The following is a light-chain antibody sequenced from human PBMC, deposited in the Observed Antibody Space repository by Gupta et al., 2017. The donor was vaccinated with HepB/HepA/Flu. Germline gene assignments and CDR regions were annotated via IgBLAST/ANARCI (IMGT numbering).Light chain of an antibody. CDR2: GAS. Sequence: DIVMTQSPATLSVSPGERATLSCRASQSVSRNLAWYQQKTGQAPRLLIYGASTRATGIPAKFSGSGSGTEFTLTISSLQSEDFAVYYCQQYNNWPPLTFGGGTKVEIK. CDR1: QSVSRN. J-gene: IGKJ4*01. CDR3: QQYNNWPPLT. V-gene: IGKV3-15*01.